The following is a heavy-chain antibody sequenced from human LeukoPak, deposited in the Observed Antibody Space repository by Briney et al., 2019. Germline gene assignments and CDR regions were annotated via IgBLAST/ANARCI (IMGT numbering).Heavy chain of an antibody. V-gene: IGHV3-64D*06. J-gene: IGHJ4*02. D-gene: IGHD6-19*01. CDR2: ISSNGGST. CDR1: GFTFSAYA. CDR3: WVPIAVAGLDGVDY. Sequence: PGGSLRLSCSASGFTFSAYAMHWVRQAPGKELEYVSAISSNGGSTYYADSVKGRFTISRDNSKNTLFLQMTRLRVEDTAVYYCWVPIAVAGLDGVDYWGQGTLVTVSS.